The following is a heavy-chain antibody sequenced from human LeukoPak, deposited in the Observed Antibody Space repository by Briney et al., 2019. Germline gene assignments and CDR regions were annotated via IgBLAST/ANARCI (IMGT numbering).Heavy chain of an antibody. CDR2: IKSKTEGGTT. CDR1: GFTFSNAW. Sequence: GGSLRLSCAASGFTFSNAWMSWVRQAPGKGLEWVGRIKSKTEGGTTDYAAPVKGRFTISRDDSKNTLYLQMNSLKTEDTAVYFCARYPIIRGLIDYWGQGALVTVSS. CDR3: ARYPIIRGLIDY. D-gene: IGHD3-10*01. J-gene: IGHJ4*02. V-gene: IGHV3-15*01.